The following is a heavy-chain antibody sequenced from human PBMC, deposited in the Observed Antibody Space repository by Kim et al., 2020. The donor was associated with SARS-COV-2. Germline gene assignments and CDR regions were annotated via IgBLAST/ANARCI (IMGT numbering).Heavy chain of an antibody. J-gene: IGHJ4*02. Sequence: YADSGKARFTISRDNAKNSLYLQMNSLRAEDTAVYYCARPYGGYTYYFDYWGQGTLVTVSS. CDR3: ARPYGGYTYYFDY. V-gene: IGHV3-11*06. D-gene: IGHD5-12*01.